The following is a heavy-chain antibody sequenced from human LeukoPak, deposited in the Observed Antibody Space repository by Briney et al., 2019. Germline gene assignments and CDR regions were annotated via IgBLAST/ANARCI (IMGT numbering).Heavy chain of an antibody. CDR3: AREKTIVVVPAAPAPLDY. J-gene: IGHJ4*02. CDR1: GFTFTSYA. V-gene: IGHV3-48*01. D-gene: IGHD2-2*01. Sequence: GGSLRLSCAASGFTFTSYAMNWVRQAPGKGLEWVSYISSSSSKIDYADSAKGRFTISRDNSKNTLYLQMNSLRAEDTAVYYCAREKTIVVVPAAPAPLDYWGQGTLVTVSS. CDR2: ISSSSSKI.